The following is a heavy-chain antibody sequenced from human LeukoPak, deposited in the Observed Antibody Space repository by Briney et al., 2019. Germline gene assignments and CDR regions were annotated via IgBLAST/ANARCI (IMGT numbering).Heavy chain of an antibody. D-gene: IGHD3-22*01. CDR2: MIPIFGTA. CDR1: GGTFSRYA. Sequence: GASVKVSCKASGGTFSRYAISWVRQAPGQRLEWMGGMIPIFGTANYAQKFHGRVTITADESSSTAYMELSSLRSEDTAVYYCARDVSLYDSSGYYYLWWGQGTLVTVSS. J-gene: IGHJ4*02. V-gene: IGHV1-69*13. CDR3: ARDVSLYDSSGYYYLW.